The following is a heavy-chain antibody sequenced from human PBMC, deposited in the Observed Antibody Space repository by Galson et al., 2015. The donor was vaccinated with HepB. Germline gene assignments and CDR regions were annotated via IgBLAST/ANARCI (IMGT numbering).Heavy chain of an antibody. CDR1: GFTFRSCG. CDR3: ARQGLPAGIDAFDI. V-gene: IGHV3-21*01. D-gene: IGHD2-2*01. J-gene: IGHJ3*02. Sequence: SLRLSCAASGFTFRSCGMSWVRQAPGKGLEWVSSISGSSSYIYYAESVKGRFTISRDNAGKSLYLQMNSLRVDDTGVYYCARQGLPAGIDAFDIWGQGTMVTVSS. CDR2: ISGSSSYI.